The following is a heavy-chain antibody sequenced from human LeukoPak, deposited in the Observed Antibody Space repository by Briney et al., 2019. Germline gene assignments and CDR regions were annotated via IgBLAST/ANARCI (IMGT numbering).Heavy chain of an antibody. CDR3: ARALYYEPSYLGS. V-gene: IGHV4-34*01. D-gene: IGHD3-22*01. J-gene: IGHJ4*02. Sequence: SETLSLTCAVYGGSFSGYYWTWIRPPPGKGLEWIGEVTPSGVAHYNPSLKSPVTISVDTSKNQFSLMVTSVTAADTALYFCARALYYEPSYLGSWGRGTLVTVSS. CDR1: GGSFSGYY. CDR2: VTPSGVA.